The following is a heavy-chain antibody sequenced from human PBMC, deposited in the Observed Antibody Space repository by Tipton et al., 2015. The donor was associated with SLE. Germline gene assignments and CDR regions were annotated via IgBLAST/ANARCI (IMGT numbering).Heavy chain of an antibody. CDR3: ALQRGYSYGFDY. CDR1: GFDVSSNY. Sequence: QLVQSGGGLVQPGGSLRLSCAASGFDVSSNYMTWVRQAPGKGLEWVSVIYSGDKIYYADSVKGRFTISRDNSKNTLYLQMHSLRAEDTAVYYCALQRGYSYGFDYWGQGTLVTVSS. V-gene: IGHV3-53*01. CDR2: IYSGDKI. J-gene: IGHJ4*02. D-gene: IGHD5-18*01.